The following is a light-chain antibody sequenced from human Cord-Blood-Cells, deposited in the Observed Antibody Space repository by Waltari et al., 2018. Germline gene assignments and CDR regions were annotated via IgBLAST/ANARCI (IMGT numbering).Light chain of an antibody. V-gene: IGLV2-14*01. CDR3: SSYTSSSFWV. J-gene: IGLJ3*02. CDR2: DVS. Sequence: QSVLTQPASVSGSPGQSITISCTGTSSDVGGYNYVSWYQQHPGKAPKLMIYDVSKRPSGVSNRFSGSKSGNTASLTISGLQAEDEADYYCSSYTSSSFWVFGGGTKLTVL. CDR1: SSDVGGYNY.